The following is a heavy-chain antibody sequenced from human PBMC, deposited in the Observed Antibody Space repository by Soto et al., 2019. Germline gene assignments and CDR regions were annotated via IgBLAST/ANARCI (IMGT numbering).Heavy chain of an antibody. CDR3: ARDKGREDGPEYYFDY. J-gene: IGHJ4*02. CDR2: INPSGGST. CDR1: WYNFTNFY. Sequence: GASVKGSRKASWYNFTNFYMHRVRQAPGQRREWMGIINPSGGSTSYAQKFQGRVTMTRDTSTSTVYMELSSLRSEDTAVYYCARDKGREDGPEYYFDYWGQGTLVTVSS. V-gene: IGHV1-46*03.